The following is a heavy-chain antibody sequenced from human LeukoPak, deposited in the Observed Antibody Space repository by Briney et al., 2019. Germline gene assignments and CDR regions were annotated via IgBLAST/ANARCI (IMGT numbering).Heavy chain of an antibody. D-gene: IGHD4-17*01. Sequence: SETLSLTCAVSGGSMSSGTYYWKWIRQHPGKGLEWVGCIYYSGDTFYNPSLESRITISLDTSKNQFSLRLTSVTPADTAVYYCGRGQFYGDYEDYWGQGTLVTVSS. J-gene: IGHJ4*02. V-gene: IGHV4-31*11. CDR3: GRGQFYGDYEDY. CDR2: IYYSGDT. CDR1: GGSMSSGTYY.